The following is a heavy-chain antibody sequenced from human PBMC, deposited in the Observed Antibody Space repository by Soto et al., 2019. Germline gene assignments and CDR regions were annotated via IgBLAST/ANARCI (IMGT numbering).Heavy chain of an antibody. Sequence: QVQLVESGGGVVQPGRSLRLSCAASGFTFSSYGMQWVRQAPGKGLEWVAVTSYDGSNKYYADSVKGRFTISRDNSKNTLYLQMNSLRAEDTAVYYCANIVLSSGPYFDYWGQGTLVTVSS. CDR2: TSYDGSNK. CDR1: GFTFSSYG. V-gene: IGHV3-30*18. CDR3: ANIVLSSGPYFDY. D-gene: IGHD6-19*01. J-gene: IGHJ4*02.